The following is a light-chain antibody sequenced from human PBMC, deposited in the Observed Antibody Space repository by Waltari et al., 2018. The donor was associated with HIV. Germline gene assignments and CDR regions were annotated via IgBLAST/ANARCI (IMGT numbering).Light chain of an antibody. Sequence: QSALTQPPSASGSPGQSVTISCPGTTSDVGGYHYVPWYQQHPGKAPKLMIYEVSKRPSGVPDRFSGSKSGNTASLTVSGLQAEDEADYYCSSYAGSNKLVFGGGTKLTVL. CDR3: SSYAGSNKLV. J-gene: IGLJ2*01. V-gene: IGLV2-8*01. CDR1: TSDVGGYHY. CDR2: EVS.